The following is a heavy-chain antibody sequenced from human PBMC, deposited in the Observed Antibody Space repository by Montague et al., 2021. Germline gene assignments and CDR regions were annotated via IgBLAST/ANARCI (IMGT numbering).Heavy chain of an antibody. CDR2: TYYRPEWNN. V-gene: IGHV6-1*01. CDR1: GDSVSSNTAA. Sequence: CAISGDSVSSNTAARRWEGHSPARHLHCEVVTYYRPEWNNDYAVSVKSRMTISPDTSKNQFSLQLSSVTPEDRAVYYCARDPRYSLSWSFDYWGQGTLVTVSS. J-gene: IGHJ4*02. D-gene: IGHD6-13*01. CDR3: ARDPRYSLSWSFDY.